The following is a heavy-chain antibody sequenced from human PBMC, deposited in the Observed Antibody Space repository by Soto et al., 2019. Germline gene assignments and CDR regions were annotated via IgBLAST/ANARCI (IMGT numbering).Heavy chain of an antibody. Sequence: GESLKISCQGSVDSFTTYWLGWVRQVPGKGLEWMGIIYPGDSDSRYSPSFQGQVTISADKSISAAYLQWSSLKASDTAMYFCARRRGLVGSFDYWGRGTLVTVSS. CDR3: ARRRGLVGSFDY. CDR2: IYPGDSDS. CDR1: VDSFTTYW. V-gene: IGHV5-51*01. D-gene: IGHD3-9*01. J-gene: IGHJ4*02.